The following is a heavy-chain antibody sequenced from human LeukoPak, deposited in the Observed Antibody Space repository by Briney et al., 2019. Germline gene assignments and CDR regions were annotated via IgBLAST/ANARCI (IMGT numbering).Heavy chain of an antibody. Sequence: PSETLSLTCTVSGGSISSYYWSWIRQPPGKGLEWIGYIHYSGSTNYNPSLKSRVTISVDTSKNQFSLKLSSVTAADTAVYYCARSQGADYGEIWFDPWGQGTLVTVSS. J-gene: IGHJ5*02. V-gene: IGHV4-59*01. CDR3: ARSQGADYGEIWFDP. CDR1: GGSISSYY. D-gene: IGHD4-17*01. CDR2: IHYSGST.